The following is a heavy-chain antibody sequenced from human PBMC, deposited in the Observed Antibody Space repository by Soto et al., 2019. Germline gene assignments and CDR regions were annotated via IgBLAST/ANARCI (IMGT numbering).Heavy chain of an antibody. CDR3: ASACYGGSCYNAFDI. D-gene: IGHD2-15*01. CDR1: GGSISNYY. V-gene: IGHV4-59*08. CDR2: IYYSGST. J-gene: IGHJ3*02. Sequence: SETLSLTCTVSGGSISNYYWSWIRQPPGKGLEWIGYIYYSGSTNYNPSLKSRVTISVDTSKNQFSLKLSSVTAADTAVYYCASACYGGSCYNAFDIWGQGTMVTVSS.